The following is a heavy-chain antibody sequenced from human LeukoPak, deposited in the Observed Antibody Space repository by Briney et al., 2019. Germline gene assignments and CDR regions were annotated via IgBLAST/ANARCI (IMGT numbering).Heavy chain of an antibody. V-gene: IGHV1-69*13. D-gene: IGHD3-16*02. CDR3: ARGSGDYVWGSYRPIHLDS. J-gene: IGHJ4*02. CDR2: IIPMFGTA. Sequence: SVKVSCKTSGGTFSTSAISWVRQAPGQGLGWMGGIIPMFGTADYTQKFQGRVTISPDESTTTAYMGQSSLRSEDTAVYYCARGSGDYVWGSYRPIHLDSWGQGTLVTVSS. CDR1: GGTFSTSA.